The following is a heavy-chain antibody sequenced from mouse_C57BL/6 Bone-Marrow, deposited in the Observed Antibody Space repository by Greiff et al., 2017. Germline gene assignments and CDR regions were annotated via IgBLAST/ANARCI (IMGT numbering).Heavy chain of an antibody. V-gene: IGHV5-6*01. J-gene: IGHJ3*01. CDR2: ISSGGSYT. CDR3: ARFAY. Sequence: EVQRVESGGDLVKPGGSLKLSCAASGFTFSSYGMSWVRQTPDKRLEWVATISSGGSYTYYPDSVKGRFTISRDNAKNTLYLQMSSLKAEDTAMYYCARFAYWGQGTLVTVSA. CDR1: GFTFSSYG.